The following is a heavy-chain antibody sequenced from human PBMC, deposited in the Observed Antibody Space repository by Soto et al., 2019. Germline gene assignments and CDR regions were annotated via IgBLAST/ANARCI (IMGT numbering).Heavy chain of an antibody. J-gene: IGHJ4*02. CDR2: IWYDASNK. CDR3: ARDCAGYSSGWYQRGGFDY. CDR1: GFTFSSYG. Sequence: QVQLVESGGGVVQPGRSLSLSCAASGFTFSSYGMHWVRQAPGKGLEWVAVIWYDASNKYYADSGKGRVTISRDNSKNTLYLQMNSLRAEDTAVYYCARDCAGYSSGWYQRGGFDYWGQGTLVTVSS. D-gene: IGHD6-19*01. V-gene: IGHV3-33*01.